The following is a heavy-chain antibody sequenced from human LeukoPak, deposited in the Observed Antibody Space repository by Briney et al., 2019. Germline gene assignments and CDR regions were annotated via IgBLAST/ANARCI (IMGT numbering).Heavy chain of an antibody. CDR1: GGSISSSSYY. D-gene: IGHD1-14*01. J-gene: IGHJ3*02. CDR3: ARDRNAPLGAFDI. Sequence: SETLSLTCTVSGGSISSSSYYWGWIRQPPGKGLEWIGSIYYSGSTYYNPSLRSRVTISVDTSKNQFSLKLSSVTAADTAVYYCARDRNAPLGAFDIWGQGTMVTVSS. CDR2: IYYSGST. V-gene: IGHV4-39*07.